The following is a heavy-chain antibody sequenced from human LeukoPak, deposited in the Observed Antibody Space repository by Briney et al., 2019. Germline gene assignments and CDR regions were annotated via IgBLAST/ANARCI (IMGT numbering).Heavy chain of an antibody. V-gene: IGHV3-23*01. CDR1: GFTFSSYA. CDR2: IIDNSAYT. Sequence: GGSLRLSCAASGFTFSSYAMTWVRQAPGKGLEWVSAIIDNSAYTYYADSVKGRFTISRDNSKNTLYLQMNSLRAEDTAVYYCAKDYSSGWFIDYWGQGTLVTVSS. CDR3: AKDYSSGWFIDY. J-gene: IGHJ4*02. D-gene: IGHD6-19*01.